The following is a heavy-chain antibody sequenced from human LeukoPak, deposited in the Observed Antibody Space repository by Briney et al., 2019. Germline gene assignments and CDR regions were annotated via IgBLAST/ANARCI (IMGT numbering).Heavy chain of an antibody. CDR1: GGSISSSSYY. D-gene: IGHD1-26*01. J-gene: IGHJ4*02. Sequence: SETQSLTCTVSGGSISSSSYYWGWIRQPPGKGLEWIGSIYYSGSTYYNPSLKSRVTISVDTSKNQFSLKLSSVTAADTAVYYCARRPIVGATVGYFDYWGQGTLVTVSS. CDR3: ARRPIVGATVGYFDY. V-gene: IGHV4-39*01. CDR2: IYYSGST.